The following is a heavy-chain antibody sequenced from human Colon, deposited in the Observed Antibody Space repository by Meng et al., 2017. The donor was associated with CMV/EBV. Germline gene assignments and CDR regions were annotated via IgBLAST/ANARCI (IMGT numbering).Heavy chain of an antibody. CDR1: GYVFTCYY. D-gene: IGHD6-25*01. Sequence: SCKTSGYVFTCYYVHWGQQAPGQGLVWLGFINPSGGSTTYSQKFQGRVTMTSDTSTSTVYMELSGMRSEDTAVYYCARKGLSGLRYWGQGTLVTVSS. J-gene: IGHJ4*02. V-gene: IGHV1-46*01. CDR3: ARKGLSGLRY. CDR2: INPSGGST.